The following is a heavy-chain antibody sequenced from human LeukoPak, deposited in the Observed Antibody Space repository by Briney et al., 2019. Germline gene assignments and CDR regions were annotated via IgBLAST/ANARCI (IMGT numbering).Heavy chain of an antibody. D-gene: IGHD6-19*01. Sequence: GGSLRLSCAASGLTISSSYMSWVRQAPGKGLEWVSVLYSGGNTHYADSVKGRFTISRDNPKNTLYLQMNSLRGEDTAVYYCARGHIAVAGFYGAGPSDYWGQGALVTVSS. CDR3: ARGHIAVAGFYGAGPSDY. J-gene: IGHJ4*02. CDR1: GLTISSSY. CDR2: LYSGGNT. V-gene: IGHV3-53*01.